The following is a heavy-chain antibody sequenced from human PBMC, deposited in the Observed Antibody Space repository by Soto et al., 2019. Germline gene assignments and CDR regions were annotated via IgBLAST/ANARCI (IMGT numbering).Heavy chain of an antibody. CDR1: GLPHSNFA. CDR2: IYGSGRGI. CDR3: AKDAVYNDGLWLMDH. J-gene: IGHJ4*02. Sequence: GGSLRLSCTASGLPHSNFAMMWVRQAPGKGLECVSGIYGSGRGIEYADSVKGRFTISRDNSKNTVYLEMTDLRADDTAIYYCAKDAVYNDGLWLMDHWGQGTQVTVSS. D-gene: IGHD2-21*01. V-gene: IGHV3-23*05.